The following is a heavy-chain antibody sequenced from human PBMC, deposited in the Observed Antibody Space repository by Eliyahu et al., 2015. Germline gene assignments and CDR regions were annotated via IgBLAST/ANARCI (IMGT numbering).Heavy chain of an antibody. V-gene: IGHV4-38-2*02. CDR3: VRETNNWSYRWFDP. Sequence: QVQLQESGPGLLKPSETLSLTCTVSGYAIASGYFWGWVRQSPGTGLEWIGSISSSGITYYTPSLKSRVTTSIDTSKNQFSLKLSSVTAADTALYYCVRETNNWSYRWFDPWGQGILVTISS. CDR1: GYAIASGYF. D-gene: IGHD1-7*01. CDR2: ISSSGIT. J-gene: IGHJ5*02.